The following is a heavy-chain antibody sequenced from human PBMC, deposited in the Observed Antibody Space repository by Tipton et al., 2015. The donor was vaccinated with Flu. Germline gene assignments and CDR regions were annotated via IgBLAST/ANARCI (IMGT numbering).Heavy chain of an antibody. Sequence: TLSLTCVVHGGSFSSFYWSWIRQPPGKALEWIGEINHSGYTNYNPSLKSRATMSVDTSKNQFSLKLNSVTAADAAVYYCARSEFDYWGQGTLVTVSS. CDR1: GGSFSSFY. V-gene: IGHV4-34*01. CDR2: INHSGYT. J-gene: IGHJ4*02. CDR3: ARSEFDY.